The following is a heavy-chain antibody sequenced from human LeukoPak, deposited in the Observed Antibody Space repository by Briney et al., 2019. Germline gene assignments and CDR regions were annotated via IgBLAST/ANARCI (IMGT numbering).Heavy chain of an antibody. CDR1: GGSISSGGYY. Sequence: PSETLSLTCTVSGGSISSGGYYWSWIRQHPGKGLEWIGYIYYSGSTYYNPSLKSRVTISVDTSKNQFSLKLSSVTAADTAVYYCARLSRPRNSSGGDYVSYYYGMDVWGQGTTVTVSS. J-gene: IGHJ6*02. D-gene: IGHD4-17*01. CDR2: IYYSGST. CDR3: ARLSRPRNSSGGDYVSYYYGMDV. V-gene: IGHV4-31*03.